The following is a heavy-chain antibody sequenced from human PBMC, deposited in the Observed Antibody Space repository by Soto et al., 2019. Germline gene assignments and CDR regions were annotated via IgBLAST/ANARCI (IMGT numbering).Heavy chain of an antibody. D-gene: IGHD6-13*01. V-gene: IGHV4-39*01. CDR3: ARPRFSGAACLNWFDP. Sequence: SETLSLTCTVSGGSISSSSYYWGWIRQPPGKGLEWIGSIYYSGSTYYNPSLKSRVTISVYTSKNQFSLKLRSVTAADTAVYYCARPRFSGAACLNWFDPWGQGTLVTVSS. CDR1: GGSISSSSYY. CDR2: IYYSGST. J-gene: IGHJ5*02.